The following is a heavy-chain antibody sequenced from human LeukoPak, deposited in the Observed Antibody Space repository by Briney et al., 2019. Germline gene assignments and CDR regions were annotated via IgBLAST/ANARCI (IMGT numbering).Heavy chain of an antibody. CDR1: GGSIGSSSRYF. V-gene: IGHV4-39*01. CDR3: ATFEGAT. D-gene: IGHD4/OR15-4a*01. J-gene: IGHJ5*02. CDR2: IYHNGSP. Sequence: PSETLSLTCTVSGGSIGSSSRYFWAWIRQPPGKGLEWIGGIYHNGSPYYSPSLRSRVIMSVDTSKNQFSLKMSSVTAADTAVYHCATFEGATWGRGTLITVSS.